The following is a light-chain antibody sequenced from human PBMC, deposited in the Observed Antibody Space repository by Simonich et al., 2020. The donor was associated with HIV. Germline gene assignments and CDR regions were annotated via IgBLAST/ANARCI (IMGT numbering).Light chain of an antibody. CDR2: LNNDGSH. Sequence: QLVLTQSPSASASLGASVKLTCTLSSGHSSYAIAWHQQQPEKGPRSLMKLNNDGSHNKGDGIPDRFSGSSSGAERYLTISSLQSEDEADYYCQTWGTGIRVFGGGTKLTVL. V-gene: IGLV4-69*01. CDR3: QTWGTGIRV. J-gene: IGLJ3*02. CDR1: SGHSSYA.